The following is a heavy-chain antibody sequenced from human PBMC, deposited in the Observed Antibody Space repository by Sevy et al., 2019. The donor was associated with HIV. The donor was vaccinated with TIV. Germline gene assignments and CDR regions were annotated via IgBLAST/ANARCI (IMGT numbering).Heavy chain of an antibody. V-gene: IGHV3-7*01. CDR3: VTDDRPSGWLFDF. CDR2: INRDESAT. D-gene: IGHD6-19*01. J-gene: IGHJ4*02. CDR1: GFSFRSYW. Sequence: GGSLRLSCAASGFSFRSYWMTWVRQVPGKGLEWVANINRDESATNYVGSEKGRFTIFRDNAKNLLYLQMNSLRVDDTAVYYCVTDDRPSGWLFDFWGPGTQVTVSS.